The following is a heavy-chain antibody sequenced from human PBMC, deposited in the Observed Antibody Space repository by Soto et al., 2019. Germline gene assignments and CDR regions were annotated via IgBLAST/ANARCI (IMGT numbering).Heavy chain of an antibody. Sequence: EVQLLESGGGLVQPGGSLRLSCAASGFTFSNYAMSRVRQAPGKGLEWVSSITGSGDYTYYADSVKGRFTISRDNSKNTLYLQMNSLRAEDTAVYYCAKARYYDSTGYLYYFDYWGQGTLVTVSS. J-gene: IGHJ4*02. CDR1: GFTFSNYA. D-gene: IGHD3-22*01. CDR2: ITGSGDYT. V-gene: IGHV3-23*01. CDR3: AKARYYDSTGYLYYFDY.